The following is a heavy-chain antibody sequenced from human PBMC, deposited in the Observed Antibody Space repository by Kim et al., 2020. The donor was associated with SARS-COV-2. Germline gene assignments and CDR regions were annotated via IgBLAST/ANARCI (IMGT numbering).Heavy chain of an antibody. D-gene: IGHD3-22*01. CDR2: IDWDDDK. V-gene: IGHV2-70*11. Sequence: SGPTLVNPTQTLTLTCTFSGFSLSTSGMCVSWIRQPPGKALEWLARIDWDDDKYYSTSLKTRLTISKDTSKNQVVLTMTNMDPVDTATYYCARIQRRRIDDYYDSSGYRSYYYYGMDVWGQGTTVTVSS. CDR1: GFSLSTSGMC. CDR3: ARIQRRRIDDYYDSSGYRSYYYYGMDV. J-gene: IGHJ6*02.